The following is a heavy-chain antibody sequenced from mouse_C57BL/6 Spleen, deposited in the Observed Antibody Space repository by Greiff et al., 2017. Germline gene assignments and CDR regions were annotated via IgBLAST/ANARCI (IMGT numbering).Heavy chain of an antibody. D-gene: IGHD3-2*02. CDR2: IYPGDGDT. CDR1: GYAFSSSW. CDR3: AAQAPDY. Sequence: QVQLQQSGPELVKPGASVKISCKASGYAFSSSWMNWVKQRPGKGLEWIGRIYPGDGDTNYNGKFKGKATLTADKSSSTAYMQLSSLTSEDSAVYFCAAQAPDYWGQGTTLTVSS. V-gene: IGHV1-82*01. J-gene: IGHJ2*01.